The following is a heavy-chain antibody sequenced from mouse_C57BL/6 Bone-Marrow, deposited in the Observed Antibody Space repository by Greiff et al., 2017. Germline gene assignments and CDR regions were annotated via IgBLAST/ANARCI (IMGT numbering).Heavy chain of an antibody. D-gene: IGHD2-3*01. V-gene: IGHV1-69*01. J-gene: IGHJ3*01. CDR3: ARGGIYDGYYTWFAY. CDR1: GYTFTSYW. CDR2: IDPSDSYT. Sequence: QVQLKQPGAELVMPGASVKLSCKASGYTFTSYWMHWVKQRPGQGLEWIGEIDPSDSYTNYNQKFKGKSTLTVDKSSSTAYMQLSSLTSEDSAVYYCARGGIYDGYYTWFAYWGQGTLVTVSA.